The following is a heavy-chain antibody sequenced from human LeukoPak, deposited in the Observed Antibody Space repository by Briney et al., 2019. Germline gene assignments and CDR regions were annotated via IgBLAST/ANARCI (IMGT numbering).Heavy chain of an antibody. CDR3: TRDRGTYNWFDP. Sequence: GGSLRLSCAASGFTFTGSAVHWVRQSSGKGLEWVGHIDKKDNLYATAYAESVKGRFTISRDDSEDTAFLHMDSLKTEDTALYYCTRDRGTYNWFDPWGQGTLVTVSS. J-gene: IGHJ5*02. V-gene: IGHV3-73*01. D-gene: IGHD2-15*01. CDR2: IDKKDNLYAT. CDR1: GFTFTGSA.